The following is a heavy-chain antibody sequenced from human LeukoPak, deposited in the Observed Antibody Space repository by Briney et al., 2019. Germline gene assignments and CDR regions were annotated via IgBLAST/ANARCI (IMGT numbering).Heavy chain of an antibody. CDR1: GGSISSGSYY. J-gene: IGHJ6*03. D-gene: IGHD3-22*01. CDR3: ARDVRGYYYDSSGYHTTSYYYYYYMDV. Sequence: KPSQTLSLTCTVSGGSISSGSYYWSWLRQPAGKGLEWIGRIYTSGSTNYNPSLKSRVTISVDTSKNQFSLKLSSATAADTAVYYCARDVRGYYYDSSGYHTTSYYYYYYMDVWGKGTTVTVSS. V-gene: IGHV4-61*02. CDR2: IYTSGST.